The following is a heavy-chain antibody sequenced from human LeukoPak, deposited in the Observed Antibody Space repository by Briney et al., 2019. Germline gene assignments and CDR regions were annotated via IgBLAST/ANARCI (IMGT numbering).Heavy chain of an antibody. CDR3: ASTGYSSSWYIEGRFPSLYYFDY. Sequence: GGSLRLSCAASGFTVSSNYMSWVRQAPGKGLEWVSVIYSGGSTYYADSVKGRITISRDNSKNTLYLQMNSLRAEDTAVYYCASTGYSSSWYIEGRFPSLYYFDYWGQGTLVTVSS. D-gene: IGHD6-13*01. V-gene: IGHV3-66*01. J-gene: IGHJ4*02. CDR1: GFTVSSNY. CDR2: IYSGGST.